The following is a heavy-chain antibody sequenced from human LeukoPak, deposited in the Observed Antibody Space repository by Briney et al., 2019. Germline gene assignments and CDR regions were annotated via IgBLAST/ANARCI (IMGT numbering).Heavy chain of an antibody. V-gene: IGHV3-23*01. CDR2: ISGSGGST. CDR3: AKDLDYDILTAFDY. J-gene: IGHJ4*02. CDR1: GFTFSSYA. Sequence: TGGSLRLSCAASGFTFSSYAMSWVRQAPGKGLEWVSAISGSGGSTYYADSVKGRFTISRDNSKNTLYLQMNSLRAEDTGVYYCAKDLDYDILTAFDYWGQGTLVTVSS. D-gene: IGHD3-9*01.